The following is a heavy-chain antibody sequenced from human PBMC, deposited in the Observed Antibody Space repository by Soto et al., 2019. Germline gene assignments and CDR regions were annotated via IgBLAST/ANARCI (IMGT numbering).Heavy chain of an antibody. V-gene: IGHV4-59*01. CDR3: ARDLLGEYYFDY. CDR2: IYYSGST. D-gene: IGHD3-10*01. CDR1: GGSISSYY. J-gene: IGHJ4*02. Sequence: SETLSLTCTVSGGSISSYYWSWIRQPPGKGLEWIGYIYYSGSTNYNPSLKSRVTISVDTSKNQFSLKLSSVTAADTAVYYCARDLLGEYYFDYWGQGTLVTVSS.